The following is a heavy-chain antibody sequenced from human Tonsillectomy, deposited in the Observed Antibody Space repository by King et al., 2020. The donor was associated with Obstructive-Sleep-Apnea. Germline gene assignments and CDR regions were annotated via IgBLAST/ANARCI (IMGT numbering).Heavy chain of an antibody. Sequence: VQLVESGGGVVQPGGSLRLSCAASGFTFSSYGMHWVRQAPGKGLEWVTFIWDDGSNKYYADSVKGRFTISRDNSKNTLSLQMNNLRAEDTAVYYCARARSVAHPNDYWGQGTLVTVSS. D-gene: IGHD6-19*01. CDR1: GFTFSSYG. V-gene: IGHV3-30*02. CDR2: IWDDGSNK. CDR3: ARARSVAHPNDY. J-gene: IGHJ4*02.